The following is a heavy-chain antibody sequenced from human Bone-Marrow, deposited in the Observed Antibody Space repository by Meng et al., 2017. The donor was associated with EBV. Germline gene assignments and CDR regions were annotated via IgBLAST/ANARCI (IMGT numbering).Heavy chain of an antibody. CDR2: ILTHPGDP. CDR1: GYTFSVSS. D-gene: IGHD3-22*01. J-gene: IGHJ5*02. CDR3: ARSHLRSGYYPVS. Sequence: VQLVQSGFGLKKPGDSVKVSGSPSGYTFSVSSLVWGRRGPGQGLGWPGWILTHPGDPTEAHVFTARLVISLATSVSTAYLQISSLKAEETAVYLCARSHLRSGYYPVSWGQGTLVTVSS. V-gene: IGHV7-4-1*02.